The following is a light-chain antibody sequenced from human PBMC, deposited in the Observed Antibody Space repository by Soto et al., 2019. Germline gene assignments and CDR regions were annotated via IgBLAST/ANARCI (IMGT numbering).Light chain of an antibody. J-gene: IGLJ3*02. CDR1: SSDVGSYNL. CDR3: CSYAGSSTPWV. Sequence: QSALTQPASVSGSPGQSITISCTGTSSDVGSYNLVSWYQQHPGKAPKLTIYEVSKRPSGVSNRFSGSKSGNTASLTISGLQAEDEADYYCCSYAGSSTPWVFGGGTKVTVL. CDR2: EVS. V-gene: IGLV2-23*02.